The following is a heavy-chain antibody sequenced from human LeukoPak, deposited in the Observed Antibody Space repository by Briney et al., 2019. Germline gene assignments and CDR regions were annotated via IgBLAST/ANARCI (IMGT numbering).Heavy chain of an antibody. J-gene: IGHJ4*02. CDR1: GGTFSSYA. Sequence: GSSVKVSCKASGGTFSSYAISWVRQAPGQGLEWMGRIIPILGIANYAQKFQGRVTITADKSTSTAYMELSSLRSEDTAVYYCARDILTGYGPFDYWGQGTPVTVSS. CDR3: ARDILTGYGPFDY. CDR2: IIPILGIA. D-gene: IGHD3-9*01. V-gene: IGHV1-69*04.